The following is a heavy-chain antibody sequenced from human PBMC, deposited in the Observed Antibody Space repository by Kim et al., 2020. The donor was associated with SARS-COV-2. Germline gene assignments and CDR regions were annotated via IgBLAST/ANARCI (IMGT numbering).Heavy chain of an antibody. V-gene: IGHV1-69*01. D-gene: IGHD1-26*01. CDR3: ARDPYSGSLSNAFDI. J-gene: IGHJ3*02. Sequence: QKFQGRVTITADESTSTAYMALSSLSSEDTAVYYCARDPYSGSLSNAFDIWGQGTMVTVSS.